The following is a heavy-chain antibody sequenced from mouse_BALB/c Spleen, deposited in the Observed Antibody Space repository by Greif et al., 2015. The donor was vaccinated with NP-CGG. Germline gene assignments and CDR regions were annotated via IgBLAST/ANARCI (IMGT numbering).Heavy chain of an antibody. J-gene: IGHJ3*01. CDR2: IYPSDSYT. V-gene: IGHV1-69*02. CDR1: GYTFTSYW. CDR3: TRGLSTMIPSWFAY. Sequence: VQLQQSGAELVRPGASVKLSCKASGYTFTSYWINWVKQRPGQGLEWIGNIYPSDSYTNYNQKFKDKATLTVDKSSSTAYMQLSSPTSEDSAVYYCTRGLSTMIPSWFAYWGQGTLVTVSA. D-gene: IGHD2-4*01.